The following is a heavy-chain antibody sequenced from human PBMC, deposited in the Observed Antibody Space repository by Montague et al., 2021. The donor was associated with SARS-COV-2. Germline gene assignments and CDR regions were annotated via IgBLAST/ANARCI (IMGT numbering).Heavy chain of an antibody. D-gene: IGHD3-22*01. CDR2: ISGGGDRK. V-gene: IGHV3-23*01. J-gene: IGHJ5*02. CDR3: AKFSRDSSGAA. CDR1: GFTFSRYT. Sequence: SLRLSCAASGFTFSRYTISWVRQAPGKELEWVSGISGGGDRKYYADSVEGRLTISRDNSKNTVYVQMNSLRAEDTAVYYCAKFSRDSSGAAWGQGTLVTVPS.